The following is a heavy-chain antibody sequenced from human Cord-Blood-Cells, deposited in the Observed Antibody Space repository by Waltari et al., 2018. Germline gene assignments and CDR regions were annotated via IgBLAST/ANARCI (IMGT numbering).Heavy chain of an antibody. V-gene: IGHV1-69*09. CDR3: AGSTGTHNDAFDI. Sequence: QVQLVQSGAEVKKPGSSVKVSCKASGGTFSSYASSWVRQAPGQGLEWMGRIIPILGIANYAQKFQGRVTITADKSTSTAYMELSSLRSEDTAVYYCAGSTGTHNDAFDIWGQGTMVTVSS. CDR2: IIPILGIA. D-gene: IGHD1-1*01. J-gene: IGHJ3*02. CDR1: GGTFSSYA.